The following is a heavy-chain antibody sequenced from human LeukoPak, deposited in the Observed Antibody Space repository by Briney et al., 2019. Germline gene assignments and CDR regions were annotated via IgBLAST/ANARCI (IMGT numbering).Heavy chain of an antibody. J-gene: IGHJ4*02. CDR1: GYSFTSYW. D-gene: IGHD1-26*01. CDR2: IYPGDSDT. V-gene: IGHV5-51*01. Sequence: GESLKISCKGSGYSFTSYWIGWVRQMPGKGLEWMGIIYPGDSDTRYSPSFQGQVTISADKSISTAYLQWSSLKASDTAMYYCARRAGGSYRPRYYFDYWGQGTLVTVSS. CDR3: ARRAGGSYRPRYYFDY.